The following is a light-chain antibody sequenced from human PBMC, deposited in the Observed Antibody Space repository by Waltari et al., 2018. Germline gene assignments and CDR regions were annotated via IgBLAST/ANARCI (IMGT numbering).Light chain of an antibody. CDR3: HSRVVSNVRGA. V-gene: IGLV3-19*01. CDR2: GKA. J-gene: IGLJ2*01. Sequence: SSELTQDPAVSVALGQTVRITCQGDSLRNYDASWYQQKQGQAPILVIYGKANRPSGIPDRFSGSTSGNTASLTITGSQAEDEADYYCHSRVVSNVRGAFGGGTKLTVL. CDR1: SLRNYD.